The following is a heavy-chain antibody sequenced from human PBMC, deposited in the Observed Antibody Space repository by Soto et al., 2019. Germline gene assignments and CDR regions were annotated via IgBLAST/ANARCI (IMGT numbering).Heavy chain of an antibody. CDR3: ARSSGTYSLDY. D-gene: IGHD3-10*01. V-gene: IGHV1-2*02. CDR2: INRYSDSA. Sequence: ASAKVSYKATGSTCPAHYLHWVRQAPGKGLEWLGCINRYSDSAKYPQQFRNKVTTTTNTYTNTLIINLYSLASDDTAIYYCARSSGTYSLDYWGQGTLVTVSS. J-gene: IGHJ4*02. CDR1: GSTCPAHY.